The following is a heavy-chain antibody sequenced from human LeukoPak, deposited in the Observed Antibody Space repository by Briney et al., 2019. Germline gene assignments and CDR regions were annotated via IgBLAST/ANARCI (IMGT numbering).Heavy chain of an antibody. V-gene: IGHV1-2*02. CDR3: ARVGYFGSGSYCPY. Sequence: RASVTVSCKASGYTFTDYYIHWVRQAPGQGLEWMGWINPSNGGTNFAQEFQGRVTMARDTSISTAYMELSRLTFDDTAVYYCARVGYFGSGSYCPYWGQGTLVTVSS. CDR1: GYTFTDYY. CDR2: INPSNGGT. D-gene: IGHD3-10*01. J-gene: IGHJ4*02.